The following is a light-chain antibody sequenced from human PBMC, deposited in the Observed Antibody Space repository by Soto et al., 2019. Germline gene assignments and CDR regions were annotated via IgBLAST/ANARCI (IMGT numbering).Light chain of an antibody. V-gene: IGKV3D-15*01. CDR1: QSINSD. CDR3: QQSFSTPSTWT. CDR2: GAS. Sequence: EIVLTQSPATLSVSPGETTRLSCRASQSINSDVAWYQQKVGQTPRLLIHGASTRATGIAARFSGSGSGTEFTLTVSSLQPEDFATYFCQQSFSTPSTWTFGPGTKVDIK. J-gene: IGKJ1*01.